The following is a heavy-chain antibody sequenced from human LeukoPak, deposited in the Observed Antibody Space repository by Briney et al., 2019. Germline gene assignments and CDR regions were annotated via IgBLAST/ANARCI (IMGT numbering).Heavy chain of an antibody. J-gene: IGHJ6*02. CDR3: ARGYCSGGRCYDILNYQYGMDV. V-gene: IGHV1-18*01. Sequence: ASVKLSFKASGYTFTSYGISWERQAPGQGPEWMGWISVYNGNTNYAQRLQGRVTMTTDTSTSTAYMELRSLRSDDTAVYYCARGYCSGGRCYDILNYQYGMDVWGQGTTVTVSS. CDR2: ISVYNGNT. D-gene: IGHD2-15*01. CDR1: GYTFTSYG.